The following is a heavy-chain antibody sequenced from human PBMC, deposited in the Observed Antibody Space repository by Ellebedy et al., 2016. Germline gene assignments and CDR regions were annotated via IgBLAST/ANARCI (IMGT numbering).Heavy chain of an antibody. CDR3: ARLPDGDSSSWYYAFDI. J-gene: IGHJ3*02. CDR2: IYYSGST. Sequence: SETLSLTXTVSGGSVSSGSYYWSWIRQPPGKGLEWIGYIYYSGSTNYNPSLKSRVTISVDTSKNQFSLKLSSVTAADTAVYYCARLPDGDSSSWYYAFDIWGQGTMVTVSS. V-gene: IGHV4-61*01. D-gene: IGHD6-13*01. CDR1: GGSVSSGSYY.